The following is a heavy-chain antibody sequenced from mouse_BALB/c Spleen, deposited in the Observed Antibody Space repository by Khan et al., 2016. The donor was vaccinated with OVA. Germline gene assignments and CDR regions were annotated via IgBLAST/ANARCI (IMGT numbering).Heavy chain of an antibody. CDR3: ANEGNSSAWFAY. CDR2: INPSTGYT. Sequence: QVQLQQSGAELAKPGASVKLSCKASGYTFTSYWMHWVKQRPGQGLEWIGYINPSTGYTDYNQRFKDKATLTADKSSSTPYMQLSSLTSEESAVYYCANEGNSSAWFAYWGQGTLVTVSA. J-gene: IGHJ3*01. CDR1: GYTFTSYW. D-gene: IGHD2-12*01. V-gene: IGHV1-7*01.